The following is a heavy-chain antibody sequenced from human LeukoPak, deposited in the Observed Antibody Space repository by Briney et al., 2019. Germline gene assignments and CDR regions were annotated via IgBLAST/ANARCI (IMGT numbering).Heavy chain of an antibody. D-gene: IGHD3-10*01. Sequence: GGSLRLSCAASGFIFSNYAMTWVRQAPGKGLEWVSILGGLSESVYYPDSVKGRFTVSRDNSKDTLYLEINSLRGEDTATYYCARRWLGDPYGMDAWGQGTTVTVSS. V-gene: IGHV3-23*01. CDR3: ARRWLGDPYGMDA. J-gene: IGHJ6*02. CDR2: LGGLSESV. CDR1: GFIFSNYA.